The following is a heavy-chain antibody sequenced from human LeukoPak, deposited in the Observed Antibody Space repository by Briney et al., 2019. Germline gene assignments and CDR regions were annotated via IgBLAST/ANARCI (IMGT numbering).Heavy chain of an antibody. CDR2: ISAYNGNT. J-gene: IGHJ4*02. Sequence: ASVNVSCKASGYTFISYGISWVRQAPAQGLEWMGWISAYNGNTNYAQKLQGTVTITTYTSTSTAYMEPKSLRSHDTAVYYCARSEYYYGSGSYYNDYWGQGTVVSVSS. CDR3: ARSEYYYGSGSYYNDY. CDR1: GYTFISYG. D-gene: IGHD3-10*01. V-gene: IGHV1-18*01.